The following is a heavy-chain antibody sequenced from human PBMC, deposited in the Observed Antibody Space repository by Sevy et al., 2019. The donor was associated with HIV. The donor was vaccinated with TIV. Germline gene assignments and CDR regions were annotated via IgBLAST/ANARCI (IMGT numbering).Heavy chain of an antibody. CDR3: ARGPLGYCTSTSCYEGDYYYYGMDV. D-gene: IGHD2-2*01. J-gene: IGHJ6*02. V-gene: IGHV3-33*01. CDR2: IWSDGNKK. Sequence: GSLRLSCAASGFTFSNYGIHWVRQPPGKGLEWVAVIWSDGNKKYYADSVKGRFTISRDNSKYTLFLQMNSLGAEDTAVYYCARGPLGYCTSTSCYEGDYYYYGMDVWGQGTTVTVSS. CDR1: GFTFSNYG.